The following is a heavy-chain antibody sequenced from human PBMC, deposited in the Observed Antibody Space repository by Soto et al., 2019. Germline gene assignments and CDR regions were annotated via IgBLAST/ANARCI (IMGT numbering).Heavy chain of an antibody. CDR2: IIPILGIA. CDR1: GGTFSSYT. CDR3: ARCSSSSGYYYYYMDV. V-gene: IGHV1-69*02. Sequence: QVQLVQSGAEVKKPGSSVKVSCKASGGTFSSYTISWVRQAPGQGLEWMGRIIPILGIANYAQKFQGRVTITADKSTSTAYMELSSLRSEDTAVYYCARCSSSSGYYYYYMDVWGKGTKVTVSS. D-gene: IGHD6-6*01. J-gene: IGHJ6*03.